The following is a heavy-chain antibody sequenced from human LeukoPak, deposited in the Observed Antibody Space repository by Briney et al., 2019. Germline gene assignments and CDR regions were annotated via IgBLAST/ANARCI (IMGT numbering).Heavy chain of an antibody. D-gene: IGHD4-23*01. Sequence: SVPLSLICTVSGGSHRGHHSHWLRQSPGKAPMWLRYIYYSGSTNYNPSLKSRVTISLDTSKNQFSLKLSSVTTADTAVYYCARSVVTLYWYFDLWGRGTLVTVSS. CDR1: GGSHRGHH. CDR3: ARSVVTLYWYFDL. J-gene: IGHJ2*01. CDR2: IYYSGST. V-gene: IGHV4-59*11.